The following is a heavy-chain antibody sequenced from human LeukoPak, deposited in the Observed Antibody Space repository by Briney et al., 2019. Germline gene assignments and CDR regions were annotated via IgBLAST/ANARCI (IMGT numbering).Heavy chain of an antibody. D-gene: IGHD5-18*01. CDR1: GGTFSSSA. CDR3: ARDQGLTAPPPYGLDV. V-gene: IGHV1-69*04. Sequence: SVKVSCETSGGTFSSSAITWVRQAPGQGLEWMGRIIPVLNITTYAQKFQGSVTITADTSTSTVYVELSSLRSEETAVYYCARDQGLTAPPPYGLDVWGQGTTVIVSS. J-gene: IGHJ6*02. CDR2: IIPVLNIT.